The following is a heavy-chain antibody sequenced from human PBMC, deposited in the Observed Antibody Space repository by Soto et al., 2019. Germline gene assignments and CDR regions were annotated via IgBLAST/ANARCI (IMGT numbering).Heavy chain of an antibody. V-gene: IGHV3-23*01. Sequence: EVQLLESGGRLVQPGGSLRLSCADSGFTFNGNAMTWVRQAPGKGLEWVSSISGSVVTTYYADSVKGRFTISRDNSRSTLYLQMISLRAEDTALYYCAKGGQMSYWGQGTMVTVSS. J-gene: IGHJ4*02. CDR1: GFTFNGNA. CDR2: ISGSVVTT. CDR3: AKGGQMSY.